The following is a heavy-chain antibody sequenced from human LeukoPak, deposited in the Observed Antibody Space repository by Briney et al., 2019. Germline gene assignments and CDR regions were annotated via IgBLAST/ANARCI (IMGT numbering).Heavy chain of an antibody. CDR3: ARRAGYNSGPFDY. V-gene: IGHV5-51*01. Sequence: GESLKISCKASGDSFTSYWIAWVRQMPGKGLEWMGITYAGDSGTRYSPSFQGQVTISVDKSITTAYLQWSSLKASDTAMFYCARRAGYNSGPFDYWGQGTLVTVSS. J-gene: IGHJ4*02. CDR2: TYAGDSGT. D-gene: IGHD6-19*01. CDR1: GDSFTSYW.